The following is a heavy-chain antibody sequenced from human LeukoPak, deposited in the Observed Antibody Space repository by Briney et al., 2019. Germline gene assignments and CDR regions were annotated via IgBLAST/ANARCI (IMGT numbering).Heavy chain of an antibody. Sequence: GGSLRLSCAASGSTFSSYSMNWVRQAPGKGLEWVSYISSSSSTIYYADSVKGRFTISRDNAKNSLYLQMNSLRDEDTAVYYCAREHYYDSSGTLNWFDPWGQGTLVTVSS. V-gene: IGHV3-48*02. J-gene: IGHJ5*02. D-gene: IGHD3-22*01. CDR3: AREHYYDSSGTLNWFDP. CDR2: ISSSSSTI. CDR1: GSTFSSYS.